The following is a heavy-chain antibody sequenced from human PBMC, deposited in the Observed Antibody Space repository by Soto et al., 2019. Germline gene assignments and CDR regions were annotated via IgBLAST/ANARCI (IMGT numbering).Heavy chain of an antibody. CDR2: INPNSGVT. Sequence: GASVKVSCKASGYTFTAQYLHWVRQAPGQGLEWVGWINPNSGVTNFAQKFQGRVSMTSDTSISTAYMELNRLTSDDTAVHYCARGRSTEYSSPLFDYWGQGTQVTVSS. D-gene: IGHD6-6*01. CDR1: GYTFTAQY. V-gene: IGHV1-2*02. J-gene: IGHJ4*02. CDR3: ARGRSTEYSSPLFDY.